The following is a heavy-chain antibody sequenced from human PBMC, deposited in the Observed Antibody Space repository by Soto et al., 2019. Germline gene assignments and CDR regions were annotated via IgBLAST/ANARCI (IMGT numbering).Heavy chain of an antibody. CDR2: IGTAGDT. J-gene: IGHJ6*03. CDR1: GFTFSSYD. CDR3: AREGPVDTAMGSSMDV. D-gene: IGHD5-18*01. V-gene: IGHV3-13*01. Sequence: GGSLRLSCAASGFTFSSYDMHWVRQATGKGLEWVSAIGTAGDTYYPGSVKGRFTISRENAKNSLYLQMNSLRAGDTVVYYCAREGPVDTAMGSSMDVWGKGTTVTVSS.